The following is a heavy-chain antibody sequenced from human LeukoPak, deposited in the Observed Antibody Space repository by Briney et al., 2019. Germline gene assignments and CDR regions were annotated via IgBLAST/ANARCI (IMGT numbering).Heavy chain of an antibody. CDR2: MNPNSGNT. CDR3: ARGNRISAAAGMAYYYGMDV. V-gene: IGHV1-8*01. Sequence: ASVKVSCKASGYTFTSYDINWVRQATGQGLEWMGWMNPNSGNTGYAQKFQGRVTMTRNTSISTAYMELSSLRSEDTAVYYCARGNRISAAAGMAYYYGMDVWGQGTTVTVSS. CDR1: GYTFTSYD. J-gene: IGHJ6*02. D-gene: IGHD6-13*01.